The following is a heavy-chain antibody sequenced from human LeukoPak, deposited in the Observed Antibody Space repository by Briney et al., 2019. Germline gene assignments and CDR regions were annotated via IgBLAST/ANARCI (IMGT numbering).Heavy chain of an antibody. CDR2: IYYSGST. J-gene: IGHJ4*02. CDR1: GGSISSGDYY. CDR3: ARVRSYGDYDGGFDY. D-gene: IGHD4-17*01. V-gene: IGHV4-30-4*01. Sequence: SQTLSLTCTVSGGSISSGDYYWSWIRQPPGKGLEWIGYIYYSGSTYYNPSLKSRVTISVDMSKNQFSLKLSSVTAADTAVYYCARVRSYGDYDGGFDYWGQGTLVTVSS.